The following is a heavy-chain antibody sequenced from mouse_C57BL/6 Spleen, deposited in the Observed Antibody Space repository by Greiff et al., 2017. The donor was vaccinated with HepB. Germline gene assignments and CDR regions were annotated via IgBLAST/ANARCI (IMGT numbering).Heavy chain of an antibody. CDR3: ARSSYYYGSSHGYFDY. CDR2: IDPSDSYT. D-gene: IGHD1-1*01. J-gene: IGHJ2*01. Sequence: QVQLQQPGAELVRPGTSVKLSCKASGYTFTSYWMHWVKQRPGQGLEWIGVIDPSDSYTNYNQKFKGKATLTVDTSSSTAYMQLSSLTSEDSAVYYCARSSYYYGSSHGYFDYWGQGTTLTVSS. CDR1: GYTFTSYW. V-gene: IGHV1-59*01.